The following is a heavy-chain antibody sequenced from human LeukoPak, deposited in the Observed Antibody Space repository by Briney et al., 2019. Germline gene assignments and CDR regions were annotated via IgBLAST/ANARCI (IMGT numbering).Heavy chain of an antibody. CDR3: ARGSYDSSGYYPLLDY. V-gene: IGHV4-59*12. D-gene: IGHD3-22*01. CDR1: GGSLSSYY. J-gene: IGHJ4*02. CDR2: FYYSGST. Sequence: SETLSLTCTVSGGSLSSYYWSWIRQPPGKGLEWIGYFYYSGSTNYNPSLKSRVTISVDTSKNQFSLKLSSVTAADTAVYYCARGSYDSSGYYPLLDYWGQGTLVTVSS.